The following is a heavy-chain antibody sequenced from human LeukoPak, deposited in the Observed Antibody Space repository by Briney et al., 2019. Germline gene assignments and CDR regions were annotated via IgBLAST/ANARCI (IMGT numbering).Heavy chain of an antibody. J-gene: IGHJ4*02. CDR1: GGSFSGCY. V-gene: IGHV4-34*01. Sequence: SETLSLTCAVYGGSFSGCYWSWIRQPPGKGLEWIGEINHSGSTNYNPSLKSRVTISVDTSKNQFSLKLSSVTAADTAVYYCARVRRVTGSIFDYWGQGTLVTVSS. D-gene: IGHD5-18*01. CDR3: ARVRRVTGSIFDY. CDR2: INHSGST.